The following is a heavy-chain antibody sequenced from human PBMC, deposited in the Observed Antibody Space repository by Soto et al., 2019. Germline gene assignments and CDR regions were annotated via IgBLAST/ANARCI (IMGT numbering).Heavy chain of an antibody. CDR3: ASGIAVAASGDGFDI. CDR1: GFTVRSNY. Sequence: GGSLRLSCTASGFTVRSNYMSWVRQAPGKGLEWVSVIYAGGSTYYADSVKGRFTISRDNSKDTLYLQMNSLRAEDTAVYYCASGIAVAASGDGFDIWGQGTMVTVSS. J-gene: IGHJ3*02. D-gene: IGHD6-19*01. V-gene: IGHV3-66*01. CDR2: IYAGGST.